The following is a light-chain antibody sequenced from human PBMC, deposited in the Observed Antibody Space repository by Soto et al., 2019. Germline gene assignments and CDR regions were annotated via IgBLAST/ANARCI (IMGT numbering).Light chain of an antibody. Sequence: DIQMTQSPSSLSASIGDRVTITCRASQNINSHLNWYQQKPGKAPKVVIYAASRLQSGVPSRFSGSGSGTEFTLTISSLEPEDFATCYCQQSHITTLFTFGKGTKLEIK. V-gene: IGKV1-39*01. CDR3: QQSHITTLFT. CDR1: QNINSH. J-gene: IGKJ2*01. CDR2: AAS.